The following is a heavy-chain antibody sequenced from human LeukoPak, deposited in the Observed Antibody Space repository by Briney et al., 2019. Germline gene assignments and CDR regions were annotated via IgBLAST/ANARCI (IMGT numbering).Heavy chain of an antibody. CDR1: GFTFSSYS. CDR2: IKSKTDGGTT. Sequence: GGSLRLSCAASGFTFSSYSMNWVRQAPGKGLEWVGRIKSKTDGGTTDYAAPVKGRFTISRDDSKNTLYLQMNSLKTEDTAVYYCTTDFTYYYDSSGYYRSYWGQGNLVTVSS. D-gene: IGHD3-22*01. CDR3: TTDFTYYYDSSGYYRSY. J-gene: IGHJ4*02. V-gene: IGHV3-15*01.